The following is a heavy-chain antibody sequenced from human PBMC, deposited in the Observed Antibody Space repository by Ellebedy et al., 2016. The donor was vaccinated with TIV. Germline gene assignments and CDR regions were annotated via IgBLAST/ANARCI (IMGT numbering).Heavy chain of an antibody. D-gene: IGHD3-16*01. CDR1: GYSFTSHW. CDR3: ARDVWGLNAFDI. V-gene: IGHV5-10-1*01. J-gene: IGHJ3*02. Sequence: GESLKISCKGSGYSFTSHWIGWVRQMPGKGLEWMGRIDPSDSQTNYGPSFQGHVTISADKSISTAYLQWSSLKASDTAIYYCARDVWGLNAFDIWGQGTMITVSS. CDR2: IDPSDSQT.